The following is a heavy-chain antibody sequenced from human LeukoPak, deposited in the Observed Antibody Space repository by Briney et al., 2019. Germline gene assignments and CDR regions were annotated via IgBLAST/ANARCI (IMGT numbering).Heavy chain of an antibody. CDR3: ARGYGDNSGAFDI. CDR2: IYYSGRT. D-gene: IGHD4-23*01. V-gene: IGHV4-30-2*01. J-gene: IGHJ3*02. Sequence: SQTLSLTCTVSGASISTGVYYWSWIRQHPGKGLEWIGYIYYSGRTYYNPSLKSRVTISLDRSKNQFSLKLSSVTAADTAVYFCARGYGDNSGAFDIWGQGTLVTVSS. CDR1: GASISTGVYY.